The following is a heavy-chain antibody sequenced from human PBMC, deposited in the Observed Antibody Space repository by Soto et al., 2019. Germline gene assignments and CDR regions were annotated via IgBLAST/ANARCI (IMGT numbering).Heavy chain of an antibody. V-gene: IGHV1-69*08. D-gene: IGHD3-3*01. CDR2: LIPALGLA. Sequence: QVQLVQSGAEVKKPGSSVKVSCKASGGTFSSYTISWVRPAPGPGLEWLGRLIPALGLAIYAQTFQGRVTITADKATSTAYMERSSLRAEDTAVYDCARDGRREYDVWRTNYYRDVWGKGTTVAVAS. CDR3: ARDGRREYDVWRTNYYRDV. CDR1: GGTFSSYT. J-gene: IGHJ6*03.